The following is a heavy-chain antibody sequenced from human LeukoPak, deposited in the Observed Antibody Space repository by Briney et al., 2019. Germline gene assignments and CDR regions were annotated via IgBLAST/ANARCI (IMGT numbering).Heavy chain of an antibody. Sequence: PGGSLRLSCAVSGFTFSSHAMSWVRQALGKGLDWVSAISGSGGDTYYADSVKGRFTISRDNSKNTLYLQMNSLRAEDTAVYYCAKDLWFGEPWGQGTLVTVSS. CDR1: GFTFSSHA. CDR2: ISGSGGDT. D-gene: IGHD3-10*01. V-gene: IGHV3-23*01. J-gene: IGHJ1*01. CDR3: AKDLWFGEP.